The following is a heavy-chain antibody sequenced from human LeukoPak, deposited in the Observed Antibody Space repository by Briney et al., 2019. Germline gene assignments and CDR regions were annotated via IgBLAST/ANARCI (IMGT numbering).Heavy chain of an antibody. CDR2: IYYSGST. J-gene: IGHJ3*02. V-gene: IGHV4-59*01. D-gene: IGHD3-22*01. CDR3: ARDVYYYDSSHSRAIDI. Sequence: SETLSLTCTVSGVSISSYYWSWIRQPPGKGLEWIGYIYYSGSTNYNPSLKSRVTISVDTSKNHFSLKLSSVTAADTAVYYCARDVYYYDSSHSRAIDIWGQGTMVTVSS. CDR1: GVSISSYY.